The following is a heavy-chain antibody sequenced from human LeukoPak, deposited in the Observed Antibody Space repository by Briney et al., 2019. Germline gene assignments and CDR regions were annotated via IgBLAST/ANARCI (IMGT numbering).Heavy chain of an antibody. D-gene: IGHD6-19*01. CDR1: GFTFSSYA. J-gene: IGHJ4*02. Sequence: GGSLRLSCAASGFTFSSYAMHWVRQAPGKGLEWVAVISYDGSNKYYADSVKGRFTISRDNSKNTLYLQMNSLRAEDTAVYYCARDLYAGWLVRGVDYWGQGTLVTVSS. V-gene: IGHV3-30-3*01. CDR2: ISYDGSNK. CDR3: ARDLYAGWLVRGVDY.